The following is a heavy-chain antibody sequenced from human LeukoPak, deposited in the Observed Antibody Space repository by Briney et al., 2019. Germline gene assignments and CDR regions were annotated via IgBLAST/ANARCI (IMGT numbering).Heavy chain of an antibody. Sequence: GGSPRLSCAASGFTFDDYTMHWVRQAPGKGLEWVSLISWDGGSTYYADSVKGRFTISRDNSKNSLYLQMNSLRTEDTALYYCAKDMGAPLTNHFDYWGQGTLVTVSS. J-gene: IGHJ4*02. CDR1: GFTFDDYT. CDR3: AKDMGAPLTNHFDY. D-gene: IGHD3-16*01. CDR2: ISWDGGST. V-gene: IGHV3-43*01.